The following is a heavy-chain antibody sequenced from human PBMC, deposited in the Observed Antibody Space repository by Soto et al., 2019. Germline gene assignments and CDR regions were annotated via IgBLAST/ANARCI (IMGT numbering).Heavy chain of an antibody. CDR2: ISGSGGST. CDR1: GFTFSSYA. CDR3: AKSKQNDYDFWSGYFLPLPFDY. V-gene: IGHV3-23*01. J-gene: IGHJ4*02. D-gene: IGHD3-3*01. Sequence: EVQLLESGGGLVQPGGSLRLSCAASGFTFSSYAMSWVRQAPGKGLEWVSAISGSGGSTYYADSVKGRFTISRDNSKNTLYLQMNSLRAEDTAVYYCAKSKQNDYDFWSGYFLPLPFDYWGQGTLVTVSS.